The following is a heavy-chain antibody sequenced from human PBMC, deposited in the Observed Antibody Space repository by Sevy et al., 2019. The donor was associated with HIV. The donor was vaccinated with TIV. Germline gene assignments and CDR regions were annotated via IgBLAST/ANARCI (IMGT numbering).Heavy chain of an antibody. CDR1: GFTFSSYG. Sequence: GGSLRLSCAASGFTFSSYGMHWVRQAPGKGLEWVAVISYDGSNKYYADSVKGRFTISRDNSKNTLYLQMNSLRAEDTVVYYCAKEMYYYDSSGSDAFDIWGQGTMVTVSS. D-gene: IGHD3-22*01. J-gene: IGHJ3*02. CDR2: ISYDGSNK. CDR3: AKEMYYYDSSGSDAFDI. V-gene: IGHV3-30*18.